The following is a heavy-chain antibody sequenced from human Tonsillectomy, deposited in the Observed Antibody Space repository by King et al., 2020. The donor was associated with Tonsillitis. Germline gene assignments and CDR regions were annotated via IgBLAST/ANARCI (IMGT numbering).Heavy chain of an antibody. V-gene: IGHV3-23*04. D-gene: IGHD5-18*01. CDR3: AGREWIHLWSDNWIDP. Sequence: VQLVESGGGLVQPGGSLRLSCAASGFTFSSYAMNWVRQASGKGLEWISTISASGASTYYADSVKGRFTISRDNYKNTLDLQMNSLRVEDTAVYYCAGREWIHLWSDNWIDPWGQGILVTVSS. CDR1: GFTFSSYA. J-gene: IGHJ5*02. CDR2: ISASGAST.